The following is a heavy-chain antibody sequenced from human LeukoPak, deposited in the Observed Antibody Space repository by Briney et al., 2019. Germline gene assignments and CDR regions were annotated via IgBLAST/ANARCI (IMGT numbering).Heavy chain of an antibody. V-gene: IGHV4-34*01. D-gene: IGHD3-16*01. CDR2: INHSGST. J-gene: IGHJ4*02. Sequence: PSETLSLTCAVYGGSFSGYYWSWIRQPPGKGLEWIGEINHSGSTNYNPSLKSRVTISVDTSKNQFSLKLSSVTAADTAVYYCAIQWGTAAPYDYWGQGTLVTVSS. CDR1: GGSFSGYY. CDR3: AIQWGTAAPYDY.